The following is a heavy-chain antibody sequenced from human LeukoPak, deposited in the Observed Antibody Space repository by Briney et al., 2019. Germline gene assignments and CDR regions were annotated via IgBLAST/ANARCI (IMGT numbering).Heavy chain of an antibody. CDR1: GYTFTSYD. D-gene: IGHD1-26*01. V-gene: IGHV1-8*01. J-gene: IGHJ6*02. Sequence: ASVKVSCKASGYTFTSYDINWVRQATGQGLEWMGWMNPNSGNTGYAQKFQGRVTMTRNTSISTAYMELSSLRSEDTAVYYCARMRELPGDYYYYGMDVWGQGTTVTVSS. CDR3: ARMRELPGDYYYYGMDV. CDR2: MNPNSGNT.